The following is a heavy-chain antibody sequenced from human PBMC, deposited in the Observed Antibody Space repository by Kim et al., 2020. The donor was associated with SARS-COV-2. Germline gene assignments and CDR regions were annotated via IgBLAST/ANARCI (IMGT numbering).Heavy chain of an antibody. D-gene: IGHD3-10*01. CDR2: NT. V-gene: IGHV1-58*01. J-gene: IGHJ4*02. CDR3: AATMVRGGGY. Sequence: NTNYAQKFQERVTITRDMSTSTAYMELSSLRSEDTAVYYCAATMVRGGGYWGQGTLVTVSS.